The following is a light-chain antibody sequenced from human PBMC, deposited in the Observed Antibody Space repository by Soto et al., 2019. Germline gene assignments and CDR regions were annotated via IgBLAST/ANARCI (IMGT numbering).Light chain of an antibody. CDR1: QSVGSS. CDR2: DTS. V-gene: IGKV3-15*01. Sequence: EIVMTQSPAALSVSPGERVTLSCRASQSVGSSLAWYQQKPGQAPRPLIYDTSTRATGIPARFSGSGSGTEFTLTISSLQSEDFAVYHCQQYDKWPPTFGQGTKVDI. J-gene: IGKJ1*01. CDR3: QQYDKWPPT.